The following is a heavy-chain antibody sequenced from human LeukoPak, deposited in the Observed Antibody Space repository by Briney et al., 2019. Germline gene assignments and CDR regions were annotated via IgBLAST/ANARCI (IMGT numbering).Heavy chain of an antibody. CDR3: AHIAVDLVTTTFDY. D-gene: IGHD5-12*01. CDR2: IYWDADK. J-gene: IGHJ4*02. V-gene: IGHV2-5*02. Sequence: ESGPTLVNPTQTLTLTCTFSGFSLITRGVGVGWIRQPPGKALEWLALIYWDADKRYSPSLNSRLTITKDSSKNLVVLTMTNIDPVDTATYYCAHIAVDLVTTTFDYWGQGTLVTVSS. CDR1: GFSLITRGVG.